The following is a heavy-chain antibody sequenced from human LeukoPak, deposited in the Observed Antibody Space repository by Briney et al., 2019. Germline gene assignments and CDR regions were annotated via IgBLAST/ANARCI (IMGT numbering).Heavy chain of an antibody. CDR1: GFTFSSYS. V-gene: IGHV3-21*01. Sequence: PGGSLRLSCAASGFTFSSYSMKWVRQAPGKGLEWVSSISSSSSYIYYADSVKGRFTISRDNAKNSLYLQMNSLRAEDTAVYYCARTKIAAAGTGGFDYWGQGTLVTVSS. D-gene: IGHD6-13*01. CDR2: ISSSSSYI. J-gene: IGHJ4*02. CDR3: ARTKIAAAGTGGFDY.